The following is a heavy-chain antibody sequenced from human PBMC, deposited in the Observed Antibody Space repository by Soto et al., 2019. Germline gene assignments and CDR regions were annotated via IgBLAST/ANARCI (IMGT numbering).Heavy chain of an antibody. J-gene: IGHJ5*02. Sequence: SEILALTCPVSGYSIRSDYWSWIRQPPGKGLEWIGYTYYSGLTNTNPSLKSRLTISVDTSKNQFSLKLTSVTGADTAVYYCARARGSSQNLDTWGQGTLVTV. CDR3: ARARGSSQNLDT. D-gene: IGHD6-13*01. V-gene: IGHV4-59*01. CDR2: TYYSGLT. CDR1: GYSIRSDY.